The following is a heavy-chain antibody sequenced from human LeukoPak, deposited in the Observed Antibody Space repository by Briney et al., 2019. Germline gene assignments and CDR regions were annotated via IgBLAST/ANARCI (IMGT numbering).Heavy chain of an antibody. V-gene: IGHV4-59*01. CDR3: ARSPRRGRTDWLFALYHYYYMDV. Sequence: SETLSLTCTVSGGSISSYYWSWIRQPAGKGLEWIGYIYYSGSTNYNPSLKSRVTISVDTSKNQFSLKLSSVTAADTAVYYCARSPRRGRTDWLFALYHYYYMDVWGKGTTVTISS. J-gene: IGHJ6*03. CDR2: IYYSGST. D-gene: IGHD3/OR15-3a*01. CDR1: GGSISSYY.